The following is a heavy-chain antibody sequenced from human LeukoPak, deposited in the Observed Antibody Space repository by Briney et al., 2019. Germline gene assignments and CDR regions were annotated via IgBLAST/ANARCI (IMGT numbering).Heavy chain of an antibody. CDR3: AKDDRIQLSGNYCYGMDV. D-gene: IGHD5-18*01. J-gene: IGHJ6*02. V-gene: IGHV3-23*01. Sequence: GGSLRLSCAASGFTFSSYAMSWVRQAPGKGLEWVSAISGSGGSTYYADSVKGRFTISRDNSKNTLYLQMNSLRAEDTAVYYCAKDDRIQLSGNYCYGMDVWGQGTTVTVSS. CDR2: ISGSGGST. CDR1: GFTFSSYA.